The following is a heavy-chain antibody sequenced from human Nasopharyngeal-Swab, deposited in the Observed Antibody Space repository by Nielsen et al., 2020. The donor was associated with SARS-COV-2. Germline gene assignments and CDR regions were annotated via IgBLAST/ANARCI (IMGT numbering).Heavy chain of an antibody. CDR1: GFTFSDHY. J-gene: IGHJ4*02. Sequence: GESLKISCAASGFTFSDHYMDWVRQAPGKGLEWVGRTRNKGNSYTTEYAASVKGRFSISSDDSKNALHLQMNSLKTEDTAVYYCARGRRGYNWNDFGEPFDYWGQGTLVTVSS. CDR3: ARGRRGYNWNDFGEPFDY. CDR2: TRNKGNSYTT. D-gene: IGHD1-20*01. V-gene: IGHV3-72*01.